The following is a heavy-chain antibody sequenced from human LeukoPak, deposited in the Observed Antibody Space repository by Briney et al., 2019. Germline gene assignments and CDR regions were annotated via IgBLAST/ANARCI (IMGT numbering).Heavy chain of an antibody. CDR2: IDYSGST. Sequence: SETLSLTCTVSGGTISRYYWSWIRQPPGKGRAWIAYIDYSGSTNYNPSLKSRLTISLDASKNQFSLQLSSVTAADTAVYYCARDRRRDRLHAFDIWGQGTMVTVSS. CDR1: GGTISRYY. J-gene: IGHJ3*02. D-gene: IGHD1-26*01. V-gene: IGHV4-59*01. CDR3: ARDRRRDRLHAFDI.